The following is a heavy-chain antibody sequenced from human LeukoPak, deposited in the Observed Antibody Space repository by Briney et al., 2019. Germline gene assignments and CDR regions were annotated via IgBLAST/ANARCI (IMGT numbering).Heavy chain of an antibody. J-gene: IGHJ6*04. CDR2: INAGNGNT. D-gene: IGHD4-11*01. CDR3: VAGHDYSDSTYYYGLDV. CDR1: GYTFTTYV. V-gene: IGHV1-3*01. Sequence: ASVKVSCKASGYTFTTYVMHWVRQAPGQRLEWMGWINAGNGNTKYSQKFQGRVTITRDTSASTAYMELSSLRSEDTSVYYCVAGHDYSDSTYYYGLDVWGKGTTVTVSS.